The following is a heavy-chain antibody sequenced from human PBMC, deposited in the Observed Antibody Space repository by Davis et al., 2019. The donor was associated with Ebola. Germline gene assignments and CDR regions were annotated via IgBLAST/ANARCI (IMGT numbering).Heavy chain of an antibody. J-gene: IGHJ4*02. Sequence: LSLTCAVYGGSFSGYYWSWIRQPPGKGLEWVSYISSSGSTIYYADSVKGRFTISRDNAKNSLYLQMNSLRAEDTAVYYCARGYRVFEYWGQGTLVTVSS. D-gene: IGHD1-1*01. CDR2: ISSSGSTI. CDR3: ARGYRVFEY. CDR1: GGSFSGYY. V-gene: IGHV3-11*04.